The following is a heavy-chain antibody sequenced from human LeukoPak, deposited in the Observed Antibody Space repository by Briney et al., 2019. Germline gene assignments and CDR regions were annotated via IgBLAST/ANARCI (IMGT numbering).Heavy chain of an antibody. V-gene: IGHV3-21*01. CDR1: GFTFSSYS. Sequence: GGSLRLSCAASGFTFSSYSMNWVRQAPGKGLEWVSSISSSSSYIYYADSVKGRFTISRDNAKNSLYLQMNSLRAEDTDVYYCARQWFSTIFGVVTTHDAFDIWGQGTMVTVSS. J-gene: IGHJ3*02. CDR2: ISSSSSYI. D-gene: IGHD3-3*01. CDR3: ARQWFSTIFGVVTTHDAFDI.